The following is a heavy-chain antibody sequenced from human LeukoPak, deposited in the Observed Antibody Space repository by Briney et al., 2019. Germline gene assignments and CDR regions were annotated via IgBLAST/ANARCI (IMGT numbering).Heavy chain of an antibody. CDR3: ARGGYYDILTGYETVDAFDI. V-gene: IGHV1-18*01. D-gene: IGHD3-9*01. CDR1: GYTFTRYA. Sequence: ASVKVSCKASGYTFTRYAITWVRQAPGQGPEWMGRISGYNGNTNYAQKLQGRVTMTTDTSTSTAYMELRSLRSDDTAVYYCARGGYYDILTGYETVDAFDIWGQGTMVTVSS. J-gene: IGHJ3*02. CDR2: ISGYNGNT.